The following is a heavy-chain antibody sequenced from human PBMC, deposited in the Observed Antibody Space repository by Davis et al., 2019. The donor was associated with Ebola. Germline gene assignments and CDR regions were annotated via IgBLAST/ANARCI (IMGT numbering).Heavy chain of an antibody. D-gene: IGHD3-9*01. CDR1: GGSISSNSYY. CDR2: IYYSGST. CDR3: ARTGYPRSYYYYGMDV. J-gene: IGHJ6*02. Sequence: PSETLSLTCTVSGGSISSNSYYWTWIRQPPGKGLEWIGGIYYSGSTFHNPSLKSRVTISVDTSKNQFSLRLSSVTATDSAVYYCARTGYPRSYYYYGMDVWGQGTTVTVSS. V-gene: IGHV4-39*01.